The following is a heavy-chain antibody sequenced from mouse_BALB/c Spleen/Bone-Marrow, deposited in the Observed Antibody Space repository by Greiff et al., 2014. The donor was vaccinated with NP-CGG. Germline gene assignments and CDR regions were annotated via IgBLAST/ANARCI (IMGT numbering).Heavy chain of an antibody. J-gene: IGHJ2*01. D-gene: IGHD1-1*01. CDR3: TRSLINCGSSYFDY. Sequence: VQVVESGAELVRPGTSVKVSCKASGYGFTNYLTEWVKQRPGQGLEWIGVINPGSGGTNYNEKFKGKASLTADKSSSTAYMQLRSLTSDDSAVYFCTRSLINCGSSYFDYWGQGTTLTVSS. V-gene: IGHV1-54*01. CDR2: INPGSGGT. CDR1: GYGFTNYL.